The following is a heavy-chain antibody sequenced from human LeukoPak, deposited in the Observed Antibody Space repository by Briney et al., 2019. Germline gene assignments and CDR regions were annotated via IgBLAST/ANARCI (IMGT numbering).Heavy chain of an antibody. Sequence: GGSLRLSCAASGFTFNNYIMNWVRQAPGKGLEWVSSISSSSTYIYYADSVKGRFTISRDNSKNTLYLQMNSLRAEDTAVYYCARDHSHGSGSYYHFDYWGQGTLVTVSS. V-gene: IGHV3-21*01. J-gene: IGHJ4*02. CDR2: ISSSSTYI. CDR3: ARDHSHGSGSYYHFDY. CDR1: GFTFNNYI. D-gene: IGHD3-10*01.